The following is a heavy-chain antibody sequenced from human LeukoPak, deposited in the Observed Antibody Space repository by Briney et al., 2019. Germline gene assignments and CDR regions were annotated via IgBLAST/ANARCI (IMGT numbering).Heavy chain of an antibody. CDR1: GFTFSSYG. J-gene: IGHJ4*02. CDR2: ISSSSSTI. V-gene: IGHV3-48*01. Sequence: GGSLRLSCAASGFTFSSYGMHWVRQAPGKGLEWVSYISSSSSTIYYADSVKGRFTISRDNAKNSLYLQMNSLRAEDTAVYYCAREIVGATGEFDYWGQGTLVTVSS. CDR3: AREIVGATGEFDY. D-gene: IGHD1-26*01.